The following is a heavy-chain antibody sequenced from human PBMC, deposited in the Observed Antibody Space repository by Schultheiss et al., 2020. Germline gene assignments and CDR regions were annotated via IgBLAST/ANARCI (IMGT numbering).Heavy chain of an antibody. V-gene: IGHV4-61*08. CDR2: IYYSGST. D-gene: IGHD3-3*01. CDR1: GGSISSGGYY. J-gene: IGHJ6*02. CDR3: ASSLNYDFWSGYYTGRYYYYYGMDV. Sequence: SETLSLTCTVSGGSISSGGYYWSWIRQPPGKGLEWIGYIYYSGSTYYNPSLKSRVTISVDTSKNQFSLKLSSVTAADTAVYYCASSLNYDFWSGYYTGRYYYYYGMDVWGQGTTVTVSS.